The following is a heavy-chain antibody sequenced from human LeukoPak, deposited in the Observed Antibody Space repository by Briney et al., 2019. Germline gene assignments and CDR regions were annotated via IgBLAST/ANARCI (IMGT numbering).Heavy chain of an antibody. J-gene: IGHJ4*02. CDR1: GGTFSSYA. D-gene: IGHD6-13*01. V-gene: IGHV1-69*13. CDR3: ARGLYSSSWYEGFDY. Sequence: SVKVSCKASGGTFSSYAISWVRQAPGQGLEWMGGIIPIFGTANYAQKFQGRVTITADESTSTAYMELSSLRSEDTAVYYCARGLYSSSWYEGFDYWGQGTLVTASS. CDR2: IIPIFGTA.